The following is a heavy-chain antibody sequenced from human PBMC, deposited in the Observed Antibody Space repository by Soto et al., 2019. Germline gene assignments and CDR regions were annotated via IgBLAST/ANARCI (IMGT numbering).Heavy chain of an antibody. Sequence: EVQLVESGGGLVKPGGSLRLSCAASGFTFSNAWMNWVRQAPGKGLEWVGRIKSKTDGGTTDYAAPVKGRFTISRDDSKNTLYLQMNSLKTEDTAVYYCTTEVVEVTTEYYYYGMDVWGQGTTVTVSS. CDR3: TTEVVEVTTEYYYYGMDV. CDR2: IKSKTDGGTT. D-gene: IGHD4-4*01. CDR1: GFTFSNAW. J-gene: IGHJ6*02. V-gene: IGHV3-15*07.